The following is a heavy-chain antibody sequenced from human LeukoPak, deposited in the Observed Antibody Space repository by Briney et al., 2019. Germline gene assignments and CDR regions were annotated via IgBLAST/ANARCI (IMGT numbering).Heavy chain of an antibody. Sequence: SETLSLTCTVSGGSISSSSYYWGWIRQPPGKGLECIGSIYYSGSTYSNPSLKSRVTISVDTSKNQVSLKLSPVTAADTAVYYCARDLPYDSSGYYSNQGRGWFDPWGQGTLVTVSS. J-gene: IGHJ5*02. CDR1: GGSISSSSYY. CDR2: IYYSGST. V-gene: IGHV4-39*07. D-gene: IGHD3-22*01. CDR3: ARDLPYDSSGYYSNQGRGWFDP.